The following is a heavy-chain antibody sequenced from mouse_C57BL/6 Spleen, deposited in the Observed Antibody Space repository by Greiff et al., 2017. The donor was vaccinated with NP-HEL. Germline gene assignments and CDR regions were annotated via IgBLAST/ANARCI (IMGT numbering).Heavy chain of an antibody. CDR2: ISYDGSN. J-gene: IGHJ4*01. D-gene: IGHD1-1*01. CDR3: ARDGSSYENYAMDY. Sequence: EVQLQESGPGLVKPSQSLSLTCSVTGYSITSGYYWNWIRQFPGNKLEWMGYISYDGSNNYNPSLKNRISITRDTSKNQFFLKLNSVTTEDTATYYCARDGSSYENYAMDYWGQGTSVTVSS. CDR1: GYSITSGYY. V-gene: IGHV3-6*01.